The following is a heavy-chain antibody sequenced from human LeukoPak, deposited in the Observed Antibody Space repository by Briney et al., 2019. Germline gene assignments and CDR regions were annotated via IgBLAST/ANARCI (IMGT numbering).Heavy chain of an antibody. D-gene: IGHD3-22*01. J-gene: IGHJ3*02. CDR3: ARDQGDSSGYDAFDI. CDR1: GFTFSSYS. Sequence: PGFSVRLSCAASGFTFSSYSMNGFGQAPGKGLEWVASMSSSSSYIYYAASLNGRFTISRDNAKNPLYLQMNSLTAEDTAVYYSARDQGDSSGYDAFDIWGQGTMVTVSS. V-gene: IGHV3-21*01. CDR2: MSSSSSYI.